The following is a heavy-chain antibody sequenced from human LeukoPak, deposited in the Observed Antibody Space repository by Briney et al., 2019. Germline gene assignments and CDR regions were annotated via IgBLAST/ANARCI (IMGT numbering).Heavy chain of an antibody. Sequence: SETLSLTCTVSGGSISSYYWSWIRQPPGEGLEWIGYIYTSGSTNYNPSLKSRVTISVDTSKNQFSLKLSSVTAADTAVYYCARRGNYNWFDPWGQGTLVTVSS. D-gene: IGHD4-23*01. CDR2: IYTSGST. CDR1: GGSISSYY. CDR3: ARRGNYNWFDP. V-gene: IGHV4-4*09. J-gene: IGHJ5*02.